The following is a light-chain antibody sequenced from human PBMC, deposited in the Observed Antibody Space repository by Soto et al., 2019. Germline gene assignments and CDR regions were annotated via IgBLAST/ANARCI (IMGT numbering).Light chain of an antibody. J-gene: IGKJ4*01. CDR2: DAS. CDR3: QQRSKWPPLT. Sequence: EIVVTQSPATLSLSPGERATLSCRTSQSVGSYLAWFQKKPGQAPRLLIYDASNRATGIPARFSGSGSGRDFTLTISSLEPEDFAVYYCQQRSKWPPLTFGGGTKVEI. CDR1: QSVGSY. V-gene: IGKV3-11*02.